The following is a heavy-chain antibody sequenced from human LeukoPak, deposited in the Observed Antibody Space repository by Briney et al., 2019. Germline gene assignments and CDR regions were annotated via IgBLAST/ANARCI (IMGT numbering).Heavy chain of an antibody. CDR2: IYYSGST. V-gene: IGHV4-59*11. CDR1: GVSISSHY. Sequence: SETLSLTCAASGVSISSHYWSWVRQAPGKGLEWIWYIYYSGSTNYNPSLKGRVTISVDTSKYQFSLKLSSVTAADTAVYYCARGGGYYGSGSYYNPPHYYYGMDVWGQGTTVTVSS. CDR3: ARGGGYYGSGSYYNPPHYYYGMDV. D-gene: IGHD3-10*01. J-gene: IGHJ6*02.